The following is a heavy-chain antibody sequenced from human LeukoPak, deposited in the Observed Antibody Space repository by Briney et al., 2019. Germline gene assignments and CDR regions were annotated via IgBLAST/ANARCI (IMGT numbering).Heavy chain of an antibody. CDR2: IYSGDST. CDR1: GFTVSSNY. J-gene: IGHJ3*02. CDR3: ARADSSGYYLNSDAFDI. V-gene: IGHV3-53*01. Sequence: GGSLRLSCAASGFTVSSNYMSWVRQAPGKGLEWVSVIYSGDSTYYADSVKGRFTISRDNSKNTLYLQMNSLRAEDTAVYYCARADSSGYYLNSDAFDIWGQGTMVTVSS. D-gene: IGHD3-22*01.